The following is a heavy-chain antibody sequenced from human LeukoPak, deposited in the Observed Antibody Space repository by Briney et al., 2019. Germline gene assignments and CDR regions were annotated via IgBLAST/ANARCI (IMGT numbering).Heavy chain of an antibody. V-gene: IGHV1-24*01. J-gene: IGHJ5*02. CDR3: ATAAVLAAFDWFDP. CDR1: GYTLTELS. D-gene: IGHD2-2*01. CDR2: FDPEDGET. Sequence: ASVKVSCKVSGYTLTELSMHWVRQAPGKGLEWMGGFDPEDGETIYAQKFQGRVTMTEDTSTDTAYMELSSLRSEDTAVYYCATAAVLAAFDWFDPWGQGTLVTVSS.